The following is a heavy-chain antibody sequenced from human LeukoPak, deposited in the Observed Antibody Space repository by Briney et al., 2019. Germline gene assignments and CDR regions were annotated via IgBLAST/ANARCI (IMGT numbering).Heavy chain of an antibody. CDR1: GFTFSGYA. D-gene: IGHD3-3*01. CDR3: ARESVSTIFGGENFDY. V-gene: IGHV3-30*04. CDR2: ISYDGSNK. Sequence: PGRSLRLSCAASGFTFSGYAMHWVRQAPGKGLEWVAVISYDGSNKYYADSVKGRFTISRDNSKNTLYLQMNSLRAEDTAVYYCARESVSTIFGGENFDYWGQGALVTVSS. J-gene: IGHJ4*02.